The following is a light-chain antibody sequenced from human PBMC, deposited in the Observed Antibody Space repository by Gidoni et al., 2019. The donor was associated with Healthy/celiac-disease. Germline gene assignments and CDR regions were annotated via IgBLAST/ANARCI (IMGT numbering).Light chain of an antibody. Sequence: DIPMNQSPSSLSASVGYRVTITCQASQDISNYLNWYQQKPGKAPKLLIYDASNLETGVPSRFSGSGSGTDFTFTISSLQPEDIATYYCQQYDNLPRTFGPGTKVDIK. CDR1: QDISNY. V-gene: IGKV1-33*01. CDR2: DAS. J-gene: IGKJ3*01. CDR3: QQYDNLPRT.